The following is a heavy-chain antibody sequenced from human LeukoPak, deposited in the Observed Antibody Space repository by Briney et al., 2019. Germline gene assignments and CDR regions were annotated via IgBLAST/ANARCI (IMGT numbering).Heavy chain of an antibody. J-gene: IGHJ4*02. CDR2: ISGSGGST. CDR1: GFTFSSYA. CDR3: XXXXXXXXXSSGWYGTLDY. D-gene: IGHD6-19*01. V-gene: IGHV3-23*01. Sequence: GGSLRLSCAASGFTFSSYAMSWVRQAPGKGLEWVSAISGSGGSTYYADSVKGRFTISRDNSKNTLYLQMNSLRAEDTAVYYCXXXXXXXXXSSGWYGTLDYWGQGTLVTVSS.